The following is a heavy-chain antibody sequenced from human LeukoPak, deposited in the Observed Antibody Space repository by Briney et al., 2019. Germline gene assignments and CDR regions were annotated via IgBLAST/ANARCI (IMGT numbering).Heavy chain of an antibody. CDR2: IYSDGTT. J-gene: IGHJ5*02. V-gene: IGHV4-4*08. D-gene: IGHD2-21*01. CDR1: GVAISSYY. CDR3: ARADSTRFDP. Sequence: SQTLSPSCIVSGVAISSYYKSWIRQSPGRGLEYIGNIYSDGTTDYNPSLRSPGTMFLDTSKNQFSLRLSSISAADTAVYSCARADSTRFDPGVQGTRTTVSS.